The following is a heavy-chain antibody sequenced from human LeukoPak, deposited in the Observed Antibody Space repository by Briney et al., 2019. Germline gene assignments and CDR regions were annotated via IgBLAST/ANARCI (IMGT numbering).Heavy chain of an antibody. D-gene: IGHD2-15*01. CDR1: GLIFSNFA. Sequence: PGGSLRLSCTASGLIFSNFAMTWVRQAPGQGLEWVSTITSGFSPFYADSVKGRFTISRDNSQNTFHLQMNSLRAEDTAVYYCAKDYSDLRVADVFFEYWGQGTQVTVSS. CDR2: ITSGFSP. V-gene: IGHV3-23*01. J-gene: IGHJ4*02. CDR3: AKDYSDLRVADVFFEY.